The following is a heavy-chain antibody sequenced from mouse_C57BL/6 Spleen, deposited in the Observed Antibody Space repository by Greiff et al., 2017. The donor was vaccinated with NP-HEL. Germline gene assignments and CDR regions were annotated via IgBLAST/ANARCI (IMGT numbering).Heavy chain of an antibody. CDR2: ISSGSSTI. CDR1: GFTFSDYG. D-gene: IGHD1-1*01. CDR3: ARITTVVAGFDY. J-gene: IGHJ2*01. V-gene: IGHV5-17*01. Sequence: EVKVVESGGGLVKPGGSLKLSCAASGFTFSDYGMHWVRQAPEKGLEWVAYISSGSSTIYYADTVKGRFTISRDNAKNTLFLQMTSLRSEDTAMYYCARITTVVAGFDYWGQGTTLTVSS.